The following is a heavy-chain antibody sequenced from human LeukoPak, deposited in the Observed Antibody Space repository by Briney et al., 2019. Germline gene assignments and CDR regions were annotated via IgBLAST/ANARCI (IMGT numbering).Heavy chain of an antibody. CDR1: GGSFSGYY. J-gene: IGHJ4*02. CDR2: INHSGST. CDR3: ASPGAGTGLDY. V-gene: IGHV4-34*01. D-gene: IGHD6-19*01. Sequence: SETLSLTCAVYGGSFSGYYWSWIRQPPGKRLEWIGEINHSGSTNYNPSLKSRVTISVDTSKNQFSLKLSSVTAADTAVYYCASPGAGTGLDYWGQGTLVTVSS.